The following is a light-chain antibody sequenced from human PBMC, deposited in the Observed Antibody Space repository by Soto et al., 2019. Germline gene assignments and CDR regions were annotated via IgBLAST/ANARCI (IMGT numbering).Light chain of an antibody. CDR3: QQGSDWLPTYT. J-gene: IGKJ2*01. CDR1: QSVSNS. Sequence: EMVLTQSPATLSLSPGERVTLSCRASQSVSNSLVWYQQKAGQAPRLLLYGISYRATGVPARFSGSGSGTDFTLSISSREPEDFAIYYCQQGSDWLPTYTFGQGTKLEIK. CDR2: GIS. V-gene: IGKV3-11*01.